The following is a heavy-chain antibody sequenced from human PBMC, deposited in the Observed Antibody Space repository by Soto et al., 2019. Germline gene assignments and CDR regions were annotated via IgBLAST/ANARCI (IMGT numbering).Heavy chain of an antibody. J-gene: IGHJ6*02. D-gene: IGHD3-10*01. CDR2: ISSSSSYT. CDR3: ARDPCYGSGSYCPTPYYYGMDV. Sequence: GGSLRLSCAASGFTFSDYYMSWTRQAPGKGLEWVSYISSSSSYTNYADSVKGRFTISRDNAKNSLYLQMNSLRAEDTAVYYCARDPCYGSGSYCPTPYYYGMDVWGQGTTVTVSS. CDR1: GFTFSDYY. V-gene: IGHV3-11*06.